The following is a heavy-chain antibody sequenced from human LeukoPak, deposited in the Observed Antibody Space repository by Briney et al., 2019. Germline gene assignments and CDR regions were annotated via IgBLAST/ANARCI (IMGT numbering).Heavy chain of an antibody. CDR1: GFTYINYA. D-gene: IGHD5-18*01. CDR2: ISGSGGTI. J-gene: IGHJ4*02. CDR3: AKGRGYNYASFDY. V-gene: IGHV3-23*01. Sequence: PGGSLRLSCAASGFTYINYAMSWVRQTPGKGLEWVSTISGSGGTIYYADSVKGRFTVSRDNSKNTLYLQMNSLRADDTAVYYCAKGRGYNYASFDYWGQGIVVIVSS.